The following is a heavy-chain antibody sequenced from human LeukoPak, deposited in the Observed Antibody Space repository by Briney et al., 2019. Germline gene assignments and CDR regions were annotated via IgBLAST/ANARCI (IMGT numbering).Heavy chain of an antibody. CDR2: IYYSGST. D-gene: IGHD6-13*01. CDR3: ARHHLIAAARDY. J-gene: IGHJ4*02. CDR1: GGSISSSSYY. V-gene: IGHV4-39*01. Sequence: SETLSLTCTVSGGSISSSSYYWGWIRQPPGKGLEWIGSIYYSGSTYYNPSLKSRVTISVDTSKNQFSLKLSSVTAADTAVYYCARHHLIAAARDYWGQGTLVTVSS.